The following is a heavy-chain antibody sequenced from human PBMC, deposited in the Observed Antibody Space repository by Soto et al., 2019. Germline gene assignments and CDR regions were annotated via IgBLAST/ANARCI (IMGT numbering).Heavy chain of an antibody. CDR3: ARERGFGELLGGGMDV. CDR1: GYTFTSYA. Sequence: ASVKVSCKASGYTFTSYAMHWVRQAPGQRLEWMGWINAGNGNTKYSQKFQGRVTITRDTSASTAYMELSSLRSEDTAVYYCARERGFGELLGGGMDVWGQGTTVTVSS. J-gene: IGHJ6*02. CDR2: INAGNGNT. D-gene: IGHD3-10*01. V-gene: IGHV1-3*01.